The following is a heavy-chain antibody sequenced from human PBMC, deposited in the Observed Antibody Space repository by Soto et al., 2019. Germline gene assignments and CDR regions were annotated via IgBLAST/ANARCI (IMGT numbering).Heavy chain of an antibody. CDR2: ISAYNGNT. CDR1: GYTFTSYG. D-gene: IGHD3-22*01. CDR3: AAFPGYYSDSSGYYYGWFDP. V-gene: IGHV1-18*04. Sequence: ASVKVSCKASGYTFTSYGISWVRQAPGQGLEWMGWISAYNGNTNYAQKLQGRVTMTTDTSTSTAYMELRSLRSDDTAVYYCAAFPGYYSDSSGYYYGWFDPWGQGTLVTVSS. J-gene: IGHJ5*02.